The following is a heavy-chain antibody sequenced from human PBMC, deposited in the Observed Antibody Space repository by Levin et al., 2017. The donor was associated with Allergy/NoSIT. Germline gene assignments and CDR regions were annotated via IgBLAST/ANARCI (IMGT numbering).Heavy chain of an antibody. V-gene: IGHV3-9*01. Sequence: GGSLRLSCAASGFTFDDYAMHWVRQAPGKGLEWVSGISWNSGSIGYADSVKGRFTISRDNAKNSLYLQMNSLRAEDTALYYCAKDIAPGYCSSTSCPDFYYGMDGWGQGTTVTVSS. CDR1: GFTFDDYA. D-gene: IGHD2-2*01. CDR2: ISWNSGSI. J-gene: IGHJ6*02. CDR3: AKDIAPGYCSSTSCPDFYYGMDG.